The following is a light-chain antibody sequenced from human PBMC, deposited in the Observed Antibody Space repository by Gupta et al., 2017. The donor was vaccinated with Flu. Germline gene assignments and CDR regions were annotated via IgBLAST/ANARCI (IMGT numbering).Light chain of an antibody. CDR1: SSNIGAGYD. V-gene: IGLV1-40*01. J-gene: IGLJ1*01. CDR3: QSYDSRLSAYV. Sequence: QSVLTQPPSVSGAPGQRVTISCTGSSSNIGAGYDVQWYQQLPATAPKLLIYANSDRPSGVPDRFSGSKSGISASPAITGLQAEDEADYFCQSYDSRLSAYVFGTGTKVSVL. CDR2: ANS.